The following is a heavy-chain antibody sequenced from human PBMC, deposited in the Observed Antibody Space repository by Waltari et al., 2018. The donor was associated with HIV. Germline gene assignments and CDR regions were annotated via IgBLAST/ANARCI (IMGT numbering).Heavy chain of an antibody. Sequence: GGSLRLSCAASGSTFSSYWMSWVRQAPGKGLEWVANIKQDGSEKYYVDSVNGRFTISRDNAENSLYLQMNSLRAEDTAVYYCARGGFYGSGSKVNWGQGTLVTVSS. CDR2: IKQDGSEK. CDR3: ARGGFYGSGSKVN. V-gene: IGHV3-7*04. D-gene: IGHD3-10*01. J-gene: IGHJ4*02. CDR1: GSTFSSYW.